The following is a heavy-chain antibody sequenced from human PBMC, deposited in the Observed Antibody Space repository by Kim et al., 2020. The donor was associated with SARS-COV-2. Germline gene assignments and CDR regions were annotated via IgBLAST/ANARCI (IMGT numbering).Heavy chain of an antibody. V-gene: IGHV4-59*01. CDR3: AGTEWLRFHYYYGMDV. J-gene: IGHJ6*02. CDR2: IYYSGST. CDR1: GGSISSYY. D-gene: IGHD5-12*01. Sequence: SETLSLTCTVSGGSISSYYWSWIRQPPGKGLEWIGYIYYSGSTNYNPSLKSRVTISVDTSKNQFSLKLSSVTAADTAVYYCAGTEWLRFHYYYGMDVWGQGTTVTVSS.